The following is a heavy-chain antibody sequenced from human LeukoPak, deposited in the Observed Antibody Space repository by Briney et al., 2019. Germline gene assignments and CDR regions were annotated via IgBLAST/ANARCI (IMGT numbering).Heavy chain of an antibody. V-gene: IGHV1-8*01. CDR2: MNPNSGNT. D-gene: IGHD2-2*01. CDR3: ARGYHQLVRTNHY. J-gene: IGHJ4*02. Sequence: ASVKASYKASASTFTSYDINWVRQATGQGLEWMGWMNPNSGNTGYAQKFQRRVTMTRNTSISTAYMELSNLRSEDTAVYYCARGYHQLVRTNHYWGQGTLVTVSS. CDR1: ASTFTSYD.